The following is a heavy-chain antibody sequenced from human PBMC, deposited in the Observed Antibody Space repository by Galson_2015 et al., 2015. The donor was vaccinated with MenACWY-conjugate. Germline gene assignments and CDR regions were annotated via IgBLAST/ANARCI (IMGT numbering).Heavy chain of an antibody. CDR3: ARRSARLTLGAFDI. CDR1: GGSISSSSYF. V-gene: IGHV4-39*01. D-gene: IGHD4-23*01. J-gene: IGHJ3*02. CDR2: ISYSGST. Sequence: ETLSLTCSVSGGSISSSSYFWGWIRQPPGKGLEWIGTISYSGSTHYNPSLNNRVTVSADTSKNQFSLNVNSVTAADTALYYCARRSARLTLGAFDIWGQGTMVTVSS.